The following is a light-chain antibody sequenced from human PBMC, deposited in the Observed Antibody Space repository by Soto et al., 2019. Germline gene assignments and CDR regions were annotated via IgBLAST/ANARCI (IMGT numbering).Light chain of an antibody. Sequence: QSVLTQPPSVSGAPGQRVTISCTGSSSNIGAGYDVHWYQQLPGTAPKLLSYGNSNRPSGVPDRFSGSKSGTSASLAITGLQAADEADYYCQSYDSSLSGSRVFGTGTKLTVL. J-gene: IGLJ1*01. V-gene: IGLV1-40*01. CDR1: SSNIGAGYD. CDR2: GNS. CDR3: QSYDSSLSGSRV.